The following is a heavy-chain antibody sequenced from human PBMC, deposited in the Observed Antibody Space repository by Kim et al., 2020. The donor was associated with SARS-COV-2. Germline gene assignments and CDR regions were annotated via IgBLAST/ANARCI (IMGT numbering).Heavy chain of an antibody. CDR3: AKGRRLAVAGTPWFDP. V-gene: IGHV3-23*01. J-gene: IGHJ5*02. D-gene: IGHD6-19*01. Sequence: DSVNGRFTISRDNSKNTLYLQMNSLRAEDTAVYYCAKGRRLAVAGTPWFDPWGQGTLVTVSS.